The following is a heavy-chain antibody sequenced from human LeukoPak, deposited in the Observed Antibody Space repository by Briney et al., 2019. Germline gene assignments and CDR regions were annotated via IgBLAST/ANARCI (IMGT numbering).Heavy chain of an antibody. CDR2: ISSTGTTT. CDR1: GFTFSTHS. CDR3: ARDYKWEFDY. D-gene: IGHD1-26*01. J-gene: IGHJ4*02. V-gene: IGHV3-48*02. Sequence: GGSLRLSCAASGFTFSTHSMHWVRQPPGKGLEWVSYISSTGTTTCYADSVKGRFTISRDNAKNSLYLQMNSLRDEDTAVYYCARDYKWEFDYWGQGTLVTVSS.